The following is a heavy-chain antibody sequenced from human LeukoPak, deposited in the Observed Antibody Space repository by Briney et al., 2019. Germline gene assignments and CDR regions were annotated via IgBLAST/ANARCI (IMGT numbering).Heavy chain of an antibody. CDR2: TYYRSKLYS. D-gene: IGHD6-19*01. V-gene: IGHV6-1*01. J-gene: IGHJ4*02. CDR1: GDSVSSNSAA. CDR3: ARGRLGIAVADWGE. Sequence: SQTPSLTCAISGDSVSSNSAAWTWIRQSPSRGLEWLGRTYYRSKLYSDYAASVKSRISINPDTSKNQFSLQLSSVTPEDTAVYYCARGRLGIAVADWGEWGQGTLVTVSS.